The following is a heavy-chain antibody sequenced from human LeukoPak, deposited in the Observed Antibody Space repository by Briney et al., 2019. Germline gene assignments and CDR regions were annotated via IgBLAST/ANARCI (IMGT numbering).Heavy chain of an antibody. CDR2: IYTSGNT. CDR1: GGSISTGSYC. J-gene: IGHJ4*02. CDR3: ARVEGLREQWPGVDY. V-gene: IGHV4-61*09. Sequence: PSETLSLTCTVSGGSISTGSYCWSWIRQPAGKGLEWIGHIYTSGNTNYNPSLKSRVTISADTSKNRFSLKLSSVTAADTAVYYCARVEGLREQWPGVDYWGQGTLVTVSS. D-gene: IGHD6-19*01.